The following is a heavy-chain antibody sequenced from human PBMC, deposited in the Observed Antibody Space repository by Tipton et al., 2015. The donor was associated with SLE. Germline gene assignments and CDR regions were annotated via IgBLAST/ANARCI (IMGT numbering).Heavy chain of an antibody. J-gene: IGHJ4*02. D-gene: IGHD3-3*01. CDR2: ISTNDGST. V-gene: IGHV3-64*01. Sequence: SLRLSCAASGFRVSSNYMTWVRQAPGRGLEYVSAISTNDGSTYYANSVKGRFTISRDNSRNTVYLQMGSLRAEDTALYYCARRDFTNCYDYWGQGTVVTVSS. CDR1: GFRVSSNY. CDR3: ARRDFTNCYDY.